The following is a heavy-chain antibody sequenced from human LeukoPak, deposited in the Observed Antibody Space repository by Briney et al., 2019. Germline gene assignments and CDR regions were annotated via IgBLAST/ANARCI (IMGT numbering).Heavy chain of an antibody. CDR2: MHPHSGNT. Sequence: ASVKVSCKAAGYTFASYDINWVRQATGQGLEWMGRMHPHSGNTGYAQTFQGRVTMTTNISTSTAYMELSSLRYEDTAVYYCTRDSSGSSVGTGFDYWGQGTLVTVSS. D-gene: IGHD1-26*01. V-gene: IGHV1-8*01. CDR1: GYTFASYD. J-gene: IGHJ4*02. CDR3: TRDSSGSSVGTGFDY.